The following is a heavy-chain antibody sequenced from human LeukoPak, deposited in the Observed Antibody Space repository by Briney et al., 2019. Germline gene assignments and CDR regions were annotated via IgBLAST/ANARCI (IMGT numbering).Heavy chain of an antibody. V-gene: IGHV3-11*01. CDR2: ISSSGSTI. Sequence: GGSLRLSCAASGFTFSDYYMSWIRQAPGKGLEWVSYISSSGSTIYYADSVKGRFTISRDNAKNSLYLQMNSLRAEDTAVYYCARDDRSSDWWVAATQAYYYYYGMDVWGQGTTVTVSS. CDR3: ARDDRSSDWWVAATQAYYYYYGMDV. CDR1: GFTFSDYY. D-gene: IGHD2-15*01. J-gene: IGHJ6*02.